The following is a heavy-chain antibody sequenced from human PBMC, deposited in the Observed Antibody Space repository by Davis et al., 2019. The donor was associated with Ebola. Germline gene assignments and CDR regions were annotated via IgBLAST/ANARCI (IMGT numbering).Heavy chain of an antibody. Sequence: GESLKISCAASGFTFSDHYMDWVRQAPGKGLEWVGRARNKAKSYTTEYAASVKGRFTISRDDSKNSLYLQMNSLKTEDTAVYYCARDLRYSGTYKGLDPWGQGTLVTVSS. J-gene: IGHJ5*02. D-gene: IGHD1-26*01. CDR1: GFTFSDHY. V-gene: IGHV3-72*01. CDR3: ARDLRYSGTYKGLDP. CDR2: ARNKAKSYTT.